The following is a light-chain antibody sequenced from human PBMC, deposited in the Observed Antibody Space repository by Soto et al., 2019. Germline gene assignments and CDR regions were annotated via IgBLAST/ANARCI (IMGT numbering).Light chain of an antibody. CDR3: QQSYSTLGT. V-gene: IGKV1-39*01. CDR1: QSIKSY. Sequence: DIQMTQSPSSLSASVGDRVTITCRASQSIKSYLNWYQQKPGKAPNLLIYAASSLQSGVPSRFSGGGSGTDFTPTISSLHPEDFATYYCQQSYSTLGTFGQGTRLEIK. CDR2: AAS. J-gene: IGKJ5*01.